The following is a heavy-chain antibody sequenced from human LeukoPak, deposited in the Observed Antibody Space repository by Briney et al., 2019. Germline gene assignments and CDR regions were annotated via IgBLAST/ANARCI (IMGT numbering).Heavy chain of an antibody. CDR1: GFTFDDYA. J-gene: IGHJ6*02. CDR3: AKSRSDYYYYGMDV. CDR2: ISWNSGSI. Sequence: GGSLRLSCAASGFTFDDYAMHWVRQAPGRGREWVSGISWNSGSIGYADSVKGRFTISRDNAKNSLYLQMNSLRAEDTAFYYCAKSRSDYYYYGMDVWGQGTTVTVSS. V-gene: IGHV3-9*01.